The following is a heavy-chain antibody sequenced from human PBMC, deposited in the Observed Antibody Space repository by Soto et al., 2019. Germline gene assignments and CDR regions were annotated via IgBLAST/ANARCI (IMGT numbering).Heavy chain of an antibody. Sequence: GASVKVSCKASGYTFTRYAMHWVRQAPGQRLEWMGWINAGNGNTQHSQKFQGRVTITRDTSASTAHMELSSLRSEDTAVYYCARGQDICTNGVCYEGYYYYVDVWGKGTTVTVSS. CDR3: ARGQDICTNGVCYEGYYYYVDV. J-gene: IGHJ6*03. D-gene: IGHD2-8*01. V-gene: IGHV1-3*01. CDR1: GYTFTRYA. CDR2: INAGNGNT.